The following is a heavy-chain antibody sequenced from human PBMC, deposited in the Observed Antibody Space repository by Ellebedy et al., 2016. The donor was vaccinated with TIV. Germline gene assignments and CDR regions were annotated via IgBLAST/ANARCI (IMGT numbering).Heavy chain of an antibody. CDR3: ARVGQLMGRQDELDY. V-gene: IGHV3-33*01. CDR2: IWYDGSNK. CDR1: GFTFSSYG. Sequence: PGGSLRLSCAASGFTFSSYGMHWVRQAPGKGLEWVAVIWYDGSNKYYADSVKGRFTISRDNSKNTLYLQMNSLRAEDTAVYYCARVGQLMGRQDELDYWGQGTLVTVSS. D-gene: IGHD6-13*01. J-gene: IGHJ4*02.